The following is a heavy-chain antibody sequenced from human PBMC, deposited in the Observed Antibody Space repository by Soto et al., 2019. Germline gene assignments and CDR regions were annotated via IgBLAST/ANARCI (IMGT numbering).Heavy chain of an antibody. CDR3: TTGSGAFDWLLSFDY. CDR2: IKSKTDGGTT. CDR1: GFTFSNAW. D-gene: IGHD3-9*01. Sequence: GESLKISCAASGFTFSNAWMSWVRQAPGKGLEWVGRIKSKTDGGTTDYAAPVKGRFTISRDDSKNTLYLQMNSLKTEDTAVYYCTTGSGAFDWLLSFDYWGQGTLVTVSS. V-gene: IGHV3-15*01. J-gene: IGHJ4*02.